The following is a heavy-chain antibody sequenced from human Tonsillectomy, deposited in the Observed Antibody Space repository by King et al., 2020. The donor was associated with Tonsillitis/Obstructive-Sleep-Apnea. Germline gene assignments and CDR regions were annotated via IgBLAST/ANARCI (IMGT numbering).Heavy chain of an antibody. CDR1: GFTFSSYS. J-gene: IGHJ4*02. V-gene: IGHV3-48*02. Sequence: EVQLVESGGGLVQPGGSLRLSCAASGFTFSSYSMNWVRQAPGKGLEWVSYISSSSSTIYYADSVKGRFTISRDNAKNSLYLQMNSRRDEDTAVYYCARDAPGIFDYWGQGTLVTVSS. CDR2: ISSSSSTI. CDR3: ARDAPGIFDY.